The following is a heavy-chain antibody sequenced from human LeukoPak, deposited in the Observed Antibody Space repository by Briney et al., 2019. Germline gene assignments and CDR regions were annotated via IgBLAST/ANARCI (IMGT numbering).Heavy chain of an antibody. D-gene: IGHD4-11*01. V-gene: IGHV3-33*06. CDR3: AKDAQRGFDYSNSLEK. J-gene: IGHJ4*02. Sequence: PGGSLRLSCVASHFTFRHFGMHWVRKAPGKGPERVAVIWNDGSSQYYADSVKGRFTISRDNSQNTVYLQMNSLRGEDTAVYYCAKDAQRGFDYSNSLEKWGQGTLVIVSS. CDR2: IWNDGSSQ. CDR1: HFTFRHFG.